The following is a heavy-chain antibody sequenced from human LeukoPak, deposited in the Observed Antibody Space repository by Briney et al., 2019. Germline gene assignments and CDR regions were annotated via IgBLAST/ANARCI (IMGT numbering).Heavy chain of an antibody. D-gene: IGHD3-3*01. CDR2: TIPIFGTA. J-gene: IGHJ4*02. CDR1: GGTFSSYA. Sequence: SVKVSCKASGGTFSSYAISWVRQAPGQGLEWMGGTIPIFGTANYAQKFQGRVTITADESTSTAYMEPSSLRSEDTAVYYCARVGDFWSGYYRPFDYWGQGTLVTVSS. V-gene: IGHV1-69*13. CDR3: ARVGDFWSGYYRPFDY.